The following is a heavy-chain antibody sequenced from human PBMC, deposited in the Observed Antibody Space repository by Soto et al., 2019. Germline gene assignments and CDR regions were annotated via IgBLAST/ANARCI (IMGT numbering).Heavy chain of an antibody. D-gene: IGHD3-22*01. CDR2: INHSGST. Sequence: SETLSLTCAVYGGSFSGYYWSWIRQPPGKGLEWIGEINHSGSTNYNPSLKSRVTISVDTSKNQFSLKLSSVTAADTAVYYCARGLGPTMNPYYYYGMDVWGQGATVTVSS. V-gene: IGHV4-34*01. J-gene: IGHJ6*02. CDR3: ARGLGPTMNPYYYYGMDV. CDR1: GGSFSGYY.